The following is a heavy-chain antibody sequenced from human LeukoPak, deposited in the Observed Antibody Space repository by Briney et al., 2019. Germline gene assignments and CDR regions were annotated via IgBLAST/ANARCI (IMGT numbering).Heavy chain of an antibody. CDR2: ISGSGGST. CDR3: AKDGYSSGWSIEYFQH. J-gene: IGHJ1*01. D-gene: IGHD6-19*01. V-gene: IGHV3-23*01. CDR1: GFTFSSYA. Sequence: GGSLRLSCAASGFTFSSYAMSWVRQAPGKGLEWVPAISGSGGSTYYADSVKGRFTISRDNSKNTLYLQMNSLRAEDTAVHYCAKDGYSSGWSIEYFQHWGQGTLVTVSS.